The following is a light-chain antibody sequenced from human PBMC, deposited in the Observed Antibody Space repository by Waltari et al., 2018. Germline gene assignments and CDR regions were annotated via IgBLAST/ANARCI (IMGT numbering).Light chain of an antibody. CDR3: CSYTRSGSLV. Sequence: QSALTQPASVSGSPGQSISISCTGTSRDVGGYNFVSWYQRLPGKAPKLIIYDVGIRPAGVSNRFSGSKSVNTASLIISGLQADDEADYYCCSYTRSGSLVFGGGTKLTVL. V-gene: IGLV2-14*03. J-gene: IGLJ2*01. CDR1: SRDVGGYNF. CDR2: DVG.